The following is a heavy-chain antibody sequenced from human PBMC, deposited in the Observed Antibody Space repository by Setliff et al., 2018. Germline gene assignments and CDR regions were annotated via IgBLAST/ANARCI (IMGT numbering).Heavy chain of an antibody. CDR1: GGSISSSSYY. CDR3: ARDLGHGGDSDY. J-gene: IGHJ4*02. Sequence: KTSETLSLTCTVSGGSISSSSYYWGWIRQPPGKGLEWIGSIYHTGSINYNPSLKSRLTISRDTSKNQVSLKLNSVTATDTAVYYCARDLGHGGDSDYWGQGILVTVSS. D-gene: IGHD2-21*02. V-gene: IGHV4-39*07. CDR2: IYHTGSI.